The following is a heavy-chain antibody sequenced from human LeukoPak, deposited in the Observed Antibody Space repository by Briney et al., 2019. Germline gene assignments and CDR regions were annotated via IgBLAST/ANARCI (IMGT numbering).Heavy chain of an antibody. Sequence: SETLSLTCSVPGDSISNSFYYWGWIRQPPGKGLEWIGVIYYSGSAYYNPSLNSRLTLSLDTSKNQFSLKVTSVTAADTAVYYCARLMARNDVFHIWGQGTMVTVSS. CDR3: ARLMARNDVFHI. V-gene: IGHV4-39*01. CDR1: GDSISNSFYY. CDR2: IYYSGSA. D-gene: IGHD1-14*01. J-gene: IGHJ3*02.